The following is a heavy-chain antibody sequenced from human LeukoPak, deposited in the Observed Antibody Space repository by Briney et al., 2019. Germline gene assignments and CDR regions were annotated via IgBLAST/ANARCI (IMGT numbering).Heavy chain of an antibody. CDR1: GYTFTNYW. CDR3: ARPGEYSSSAFDY. V-gene: IGHV5-51*01. D-gene: IGHD6-6*01. J-gene: IGHJ4*02. Sequence: GESLKISCKGSGYTFTNYWIGWVRQMPGKGLEWMGIIYPGDSDTRYSPSFQGQVTISADKSIRTAYLQWSSLKASDTAMYYCARPGEYSSSAFDYWGQGTLVTVSS. CDR2: IYPGDSDT.